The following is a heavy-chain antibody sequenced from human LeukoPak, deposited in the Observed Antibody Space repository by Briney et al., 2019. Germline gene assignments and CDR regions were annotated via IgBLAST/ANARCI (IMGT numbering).Heavy chain of an antibody. D-gene: IGHD4-23*01. J-gene: IGHJ4*02. CDR1: GYSISSGYY. CDR3: AGVGGGGIYGGFDY. CDR2: LYHSGST. Sequence: SETLSLTCTVSGYSISSGYYWGWIRQPPGKGLEWIGSLYHSGSTYYNPSLKSRVTISLDTSKNQFSLKLSSVTAADTAVYYCAGVGGGGIYGGFDYWGQGTLVTVSS. V-gene: IGHV4-38-2*02.